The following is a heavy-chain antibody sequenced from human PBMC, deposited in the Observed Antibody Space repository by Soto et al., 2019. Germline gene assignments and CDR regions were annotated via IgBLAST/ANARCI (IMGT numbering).Heavy chain of an antibody. J-gene: IGHJ3*02. D-gene: IGHD6-19*01. Sequence: ASVKVSCKASGYTFTSYGISWVRQAPGQGLEWMGWISAYNGNTNYAQKLQGRVTMTTDTSTSTAYMELRSLRSEDTAVYYCATKGEGYSSGSDAFDIWGQGTMVTVSS. CDR2: ISAYNGNT. V-gene: IGHV1-18*01. CDR3: ATKGEGYSSGSDAFDI. CDR1: GYTFTSYG.